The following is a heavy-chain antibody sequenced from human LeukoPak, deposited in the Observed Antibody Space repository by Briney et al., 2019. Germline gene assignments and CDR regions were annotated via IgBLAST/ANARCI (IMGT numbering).Heavy chain of an antibody. Sequence: ASVKVSCRASGYTFTSYYMHWVRQAPGQGLEWMGIINPSGGSTSYAQKFQGRVTMTRDTSTSTVYMELSSLRSEDTAVYYCARDELHIVVVTATEPSDAFDIWGQGTMVTVSS. CDR2: INPSGGST. CDR1: GYTFTSYY. D-gene: IGHD2-21*02. V-gene: IGHV1-46*01. J-gene: IGHJ3*02. CDR3: ARDELHIVVVTATEPSDAFDI.